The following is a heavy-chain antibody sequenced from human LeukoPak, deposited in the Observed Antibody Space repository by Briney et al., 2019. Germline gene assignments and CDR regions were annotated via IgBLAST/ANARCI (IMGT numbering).Heavy chain of an antibody. CDR2: ISYDGSNK. D-gene: IGHD3-16*01. Sequence: GGSLRLSCAASGFTFSSYAMHWLRQATGKGLEGVAVISYDGSNKYYADSVKGLFTISRDNSKNTLYLQMNSLRAEDTAVYYCARDLYDYVTDYWGQGTLVTVSS. J-gene: IGHJ4*02. CDR3: ARDLYDYVTDY. CDR1: GFTFSSYA. V-gene: IGHV3-30-3*01.